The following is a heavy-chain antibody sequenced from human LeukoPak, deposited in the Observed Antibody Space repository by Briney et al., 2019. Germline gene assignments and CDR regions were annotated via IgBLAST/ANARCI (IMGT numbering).Heavy chain of an antibody. CDR1: GGSIGTYD. V-gene: IGHV4-59*08. J-gene: IGHJ4*02. Sequence: SETLSLTCTVSGGSIGTYDWAWIRQPAGKGLEWTGYVDNSWTTKYNPSLQSRVTISIDTSRRQLSLTLTSVTAADTAVYFCASGPWELDFWGQGTRVTVSS. D-gene: IGHD1-26*01. CDR2: VDNSWTT. CDR3: ASGPWELDF.